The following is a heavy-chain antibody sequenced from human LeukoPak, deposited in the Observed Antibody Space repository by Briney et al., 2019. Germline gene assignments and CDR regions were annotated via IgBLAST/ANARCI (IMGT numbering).Heavy chain of an antibody. CDR2: IYTSGST. V-gene: IGHV4-4*07. J-gene: IGHJ3*01. D-gene: IGHD3-3*01. CDR1: GGSISGYY. CDR3: ARGAGDFWSGYYGHDAFDV. Sequence: SETLSLTCTVSGGSISGYYWSWIRQPAGKGLEWIGRIYTSGSTNYNPSLKSRVTMSVDTSKNQFSLKLSSVTAADTAVYYCARGAGDFWSGYYGHDAFDVWGQGTMVTVS.